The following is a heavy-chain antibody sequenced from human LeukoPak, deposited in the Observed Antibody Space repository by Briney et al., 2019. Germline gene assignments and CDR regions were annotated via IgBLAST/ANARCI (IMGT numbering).Heavy chain of an antibody. CDR3: AKGATITMIVVYFDY. CDR2: ISGSGGST. D-gene: IGHD3-22*01. CDR1: GFTFSSYS. J-gene: IGHJ4*02. V-gene: IGHV3-23*01. Sequence: GGSLRLSCAASGFTFSSYSMSWVRQAPGKGLDWVSAISGSGGSTYYADSVKGRFTISRDNSKNTLYLQMNSLRAEDTAVYYCAKGATITMIVVYFDYWGQGTLVTVSS.